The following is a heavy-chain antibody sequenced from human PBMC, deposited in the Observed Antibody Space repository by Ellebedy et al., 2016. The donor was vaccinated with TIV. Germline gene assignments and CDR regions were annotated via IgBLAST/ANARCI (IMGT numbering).Heavy chain of an antibody. D-gene: IGHD1-7*01. J-gene: IGHJ6*03. CDR1: GFTFSSYS. CDR3: ARVSRLELFGVRSYYYYMDV. Sequence: GESLKISXAASGFTFSSYSMNWVRQAPGKGLEWVSYISSSSSTIYYADSVKGRFTISRDNAKNSLYLQMNSLRAEDTAVYYCARVSRLELFGVRSYYYYMDVWGKGTTVTVSS. V-gene: IGHV3-48*04. CDR2: ISSSSSTI.